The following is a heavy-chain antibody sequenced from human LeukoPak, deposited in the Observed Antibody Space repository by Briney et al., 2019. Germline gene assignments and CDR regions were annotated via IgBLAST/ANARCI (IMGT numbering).Heavy chain of an antibody. CDR1: WFTFTYAW. J-gene: IGHJ4*02. D-gene: IGHD6-13*01. V-gene: IGHV3-15*01. Sequence: GGSLRLSCAASWFTFTYAWMSWVRQAPGKGLEWVGRIKSNTDGGTTDYAAPVKGRFTMSRDDSKNTLCLQMNTLKAEDTAVYYCTTEAAKGGSSWSYFDSWGQGTLVTVSS. CDR3: TTEAAKGGSSWSYFDS. CDR2: IKSNTDGGTT.